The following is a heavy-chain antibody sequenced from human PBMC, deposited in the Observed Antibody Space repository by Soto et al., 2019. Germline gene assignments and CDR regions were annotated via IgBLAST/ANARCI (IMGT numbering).Heavy chain of an antibody. CDR1: GFTFSSYA. V-gene: IGHV3-23*01. J-gene: IGHJ4*02. CDR2: ISGSGGST. D-gene: IGHD1-26*01. CDR3: ITTYSGTPARPYPDL. Sequence: GGSLRLSCAASGFTFSSYAMSWVRQAPGKGLEWVSAISGSGGSTYYADSVKGRFTISRDNSKNTLYLQMNSLRAEDTAVYYCITTYSGTPARPYPDLWGQGTPVTVSS.